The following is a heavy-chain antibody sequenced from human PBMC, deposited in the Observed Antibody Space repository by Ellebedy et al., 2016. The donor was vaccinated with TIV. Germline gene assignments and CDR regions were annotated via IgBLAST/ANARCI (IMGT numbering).Heavy chain of an antibody. CDR2: INGDGSHT. CDR1: GYTFSSYW. V-gene: IGHV3-74*01. Sequence: GESLKISCAASGYTFSSYWMHWVRQVPGKGLVWVSHINGDGSHTIYADSVKGRFTISRDNAKNTLYLQMNSLRADDTAVYYCARDLYYGIDFWGQGTTVTVSS. J-gene: IGHJ6*02. CDR3: ARDLYYGIDF.